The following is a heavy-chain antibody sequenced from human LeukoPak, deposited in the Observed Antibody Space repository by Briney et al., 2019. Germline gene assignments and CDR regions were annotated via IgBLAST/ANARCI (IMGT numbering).Heavy chain of an antibody. CDR3: ARARYSYGPLFDY. CDR1: GGSFSGYY. V-gene: IGHV4-34*01. Sequence: SETLSLTCAVYGGSFSGYYWSWIRQPPWKWLEWIGEINHSGSTNYNPSLKSRVTISVDTSKNQFSLKLSSVTAADTAVYYCARARYSYGPLFDYWGQGTLVTVSS. CDR2: INHSGST. J-gene: IGHJ4*02. D-gene: IGHD5-18*01.